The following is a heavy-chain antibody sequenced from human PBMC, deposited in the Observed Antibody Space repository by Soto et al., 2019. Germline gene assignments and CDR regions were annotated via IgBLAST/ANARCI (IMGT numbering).Heavy chain of an antibody. CDR3: ARVTSTGWRLMDV. D-gene: IGHD6-19*01. CDR1: GGTSSNFV. V-gene: IGHV1-69*06. CDR2: ILPMFGAI. J-gene: IGHJ6*02. Sequence: QVQLVQSGAEVKNSGSSVKVSCKASGGTSSNFVITWVRQVPGQGLEWLGGILPMFGAIKYAQKFQDRLTITADRSTNTASMELGSLRSEDTAVYYCARVTSTGWRLMDVWGQGTTVTVSS.